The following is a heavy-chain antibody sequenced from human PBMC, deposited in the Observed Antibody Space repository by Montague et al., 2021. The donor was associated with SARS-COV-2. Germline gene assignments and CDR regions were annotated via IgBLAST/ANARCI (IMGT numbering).Heavy chain of an antibody. Sequence: SETLSLTCTVSGGSINNYYWTWIRQPAGKGLEWIGRLYTSGSTTYNPSLKSRVTMSVDTSKNQFSLNVTSLTAADTSIYYCARESGYSSGLRYYYGMAVWGQGTTVTVS. CDR1: GGSINNYY. J-gene: IGHJ6*02. CDR3: ARESGYSSGLRYYYGMAV. D-gene: IGHD6-19*01. CDR2: LYTSGST. V-gene: IGHV4-4*07.